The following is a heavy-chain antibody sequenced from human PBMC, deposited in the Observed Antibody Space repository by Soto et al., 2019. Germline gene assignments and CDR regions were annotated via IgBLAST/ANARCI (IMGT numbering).Heavy chain of an antibody. CDR3: ATYYYDSSGYYEYYFDY. Sequence: QVQLVQSGAEVKKPGSSVKVSCKASGGTFSSYAISWVRQAPGQGLEWMGGIIPIFGTANYAQKFQGRVTITADESPSTSYMELSSLRSEDTAVYYCATYYYDSSGYYEYYFDYWGQGILVTVSS. D-gene: IGHD3-22*01. CDR1: GGTFSSYA. J-gene: IGHJ4*02. CDR2: IIPIFGTA. V-gene: IGHV1-69*01.